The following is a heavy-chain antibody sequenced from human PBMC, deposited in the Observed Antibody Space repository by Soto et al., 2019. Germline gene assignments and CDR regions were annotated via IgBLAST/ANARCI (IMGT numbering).Heavy chain of an antibody. CDR3: AKDSLLVVVAATGVIDY. CDR2: ISYDGSNK. CDR1: GFTFSSYG. V-gene: IGHV3-30*18. D-gene: IGHD2-15*01. Sequence: QVQLVESGGGVVQPGRSLRLSCAASGFTFSSYGMHWVRQAPGKGLEWVAVISYDGSNKYYADSVKGRFTISRDNSKHTLYLQMNSLRAEDTAVYYCAKDSLLVVVAATGVIDYWGQGTLVTVSS. J-gene: IGHJ4*02.